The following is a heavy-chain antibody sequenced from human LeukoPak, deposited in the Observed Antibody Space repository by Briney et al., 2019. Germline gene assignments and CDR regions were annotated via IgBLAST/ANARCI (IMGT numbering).Heavy chain of an antibody. Sequence: SETLSLTCSVSGASISNYYWSWIRQPPGKGLEWIGYIYYSGSTNYNPSLKSRVTISVDTSKNQFSLKLSSVTAADTAVYYCARSHYPHYFDYWGQGTLVTVSS. CDR3: ARSHYPHYFDY. CDR1: GASISNYY. CDR2: IYYSGST. V-gene: IGHV4-59*08. D-gene: IGHD3-10*01. J-gene: IGHJ4*02.